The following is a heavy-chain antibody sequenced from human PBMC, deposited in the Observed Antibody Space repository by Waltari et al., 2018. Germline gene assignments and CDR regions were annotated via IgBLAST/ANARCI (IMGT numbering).Heavy chain of an antibody. CDR3: ARVQSGQVYGDPTRPFYYYYGMDV. J-gene: IGHJ6*02. D-gene: IGHD4-17*01. CDR1: GGTFSSYA. CDR2: IIPIFGTP. Sequence: QVQLVQSGAEVKKPGSSVKVSCKASGGTFSSYAISWVRQAPGQGLEWMGGIIPIFGTPKYAQKFQGRVTITTDESTSTAYMELSSLRSEDTAVYYCARVQSGQVYGDPTRPFYYYYGMDVWGQGTTVTVSS. V-gene: IGHV1-69*05.